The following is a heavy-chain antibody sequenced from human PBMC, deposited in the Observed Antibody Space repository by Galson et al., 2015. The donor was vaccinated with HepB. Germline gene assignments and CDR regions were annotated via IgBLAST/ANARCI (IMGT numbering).Heavy chain of an antibody. D-gene: IGHD3-10*01. CDR2: IYSGGST. V-gene: IGHV3-53*04. CDR1: GFTVSSNY. CDR3: ARLSSFRSGSGSYAFDI. Sequence: SLRLSCAASGFTVSSNYMSWVRQAPGKGLEWVAVIYSGGSTYYADSVKGRFTISRHNSKNTLYLQMNSLRAEDTAVYYCARLSSFRSGSGSYAFDIWGQGTMVTVSS. J-gene: IGHJ3*02.